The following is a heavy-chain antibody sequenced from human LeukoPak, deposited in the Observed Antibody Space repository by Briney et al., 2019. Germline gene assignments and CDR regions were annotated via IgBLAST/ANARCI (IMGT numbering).Heavy chain of an antibody. J-gene: IGHJ4*02. D-gene: IGHD3-22*01. CDR1: GYTFTSYA. V-gene: IGHV1-3*01. CDR3: ARGAIYDSSGYYFGLLGFDY. CDR2: INASNGNT. Sequence: ASVKVSCKASGYTFTSYAMHWVRQAPGQRLEWMGWINASNGNTKYSQKFQGRVTITRDTSASTAYMELSSLRSEDTAVYYCARGAIYDSSGYYFGLLGFDYWGQGTLVTVSS.